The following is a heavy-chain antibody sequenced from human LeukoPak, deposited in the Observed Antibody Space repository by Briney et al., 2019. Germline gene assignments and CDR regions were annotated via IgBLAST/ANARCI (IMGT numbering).Heavy chain of an antibody. D-gene: IGHD1-26*01. V-gene: IGHV4-34*10. Sequence: SETLSLTCAVYGGSFSGYYWSWLRQPPGKGLEWIGEINHSGSTNYNPSLKSRVTMSVDTSKNQFSLKLSSVTAADTAVYYCARYSDPYSGSYGDFDYWGQGTLVTVSS. CDR1: GGSFSGYY. CDR2: INHSGST. J-gene: IGHJ4*02. CDR3: ARYSDPYSGSYGDFDY.